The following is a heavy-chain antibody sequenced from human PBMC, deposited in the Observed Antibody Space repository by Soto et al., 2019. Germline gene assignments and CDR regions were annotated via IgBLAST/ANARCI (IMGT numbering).Heavy chain of an antibody. J-gene: IGHJ3*02. CDR2: IVVGSGNT. D-gene: IGHD1-26*01. CDR1: GLTFTSSS. Sequence: ASVKVSCKASGLTFTSSSVQWVRQARGQRLEWIGWIVVGSGNTNYAQKFQERVTITRDMSTSTAYMELSSLRSEDTAVYYCAADRVVGATRSFAFDIWVQGTMVTVSS. CDR3: AADRVVGATRSFAFDI. V-gene: IGHV1-58*01.